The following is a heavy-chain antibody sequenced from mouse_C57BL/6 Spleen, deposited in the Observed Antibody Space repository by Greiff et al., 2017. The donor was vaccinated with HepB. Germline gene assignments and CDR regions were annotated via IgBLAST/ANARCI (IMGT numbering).Heavy chain of an antibody. V-gene: IGHV1-64*01. CDR2: IHPNSGST. D-gene: IGHD2-4*01. CDR1: GYTFTSYW. Sequence: QVQLQQPGAELVKPGASVKLSCKASGYTFTSYWMHWVKQRPGQGLEWIGMIHPNSGSTNYNEKFKSKATLTVDKSSSTANMQLSSLTSEDSAVYCCARGGDYDGGVDYWGQGTTLTVSS. CDR3: ARGGDYDGGVDY. J-gene: IGHJ2*01.